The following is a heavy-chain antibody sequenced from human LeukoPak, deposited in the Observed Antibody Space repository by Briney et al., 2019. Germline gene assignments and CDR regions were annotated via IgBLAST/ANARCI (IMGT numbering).Heavy chain of an antibody. CDR1: GFTFSSYT. CDR3: AKDGGLWVSAHWGDS. CDR2: ITTSDGNT. V-gene: IGHV3-23*01. J-gene: IGHJ4*02. D-gene: IGHD7-27*01. Sequence: GGSLRLSCAASGFTFSSYTMSWVRQAPGRGLEWVSTITTSDGNTYYADSVKGRVTVSRDNSKNTLYLQMNSLRAEDTAVYYCAKDGGLWVSAHWGDSWGRGPLVTVSS.